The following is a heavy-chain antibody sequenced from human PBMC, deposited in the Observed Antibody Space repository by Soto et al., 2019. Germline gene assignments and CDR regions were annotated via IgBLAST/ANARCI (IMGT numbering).Heavy chain of an antibody. CDR2: IIPIFGTA. Sequence: SVKVSCKASGGTFSSYAISWVRQAPGQGLEWMGGIIPIFGTANYAQKFQGRVTITADESTSTAYMELSSLRSEDTAVYYCARESGSYVTLFDYWGQGTLVTASS. V-gene: IGHV1-69*13. D-gene: IGHD1-26*01. J-gene: IGHJ4*02. CDR1: GGTFSSYA. CDR3: ARESGSYVTLFDY.